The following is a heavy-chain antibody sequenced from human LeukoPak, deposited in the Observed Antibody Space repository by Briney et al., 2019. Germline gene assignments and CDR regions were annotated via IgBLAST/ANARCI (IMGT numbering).Heavy chain of an antibody. Sequence: PGGSLRLSCAASGFTFSSYAMSWVRQAPGKGLEWVPAISGSGGSTYYAGSVKGRFTISRDNSKNTLYLQMNSLRAEDTGVYYCAKDTPNPYGMDVWGQGTTVTVSS. CDR2: ISGSGGST. J-gene: IGHJ6*02. CDR3: AKDTPNPYGMDV. CDR1: GFTFSSYA. V-gene: IGHV3-23*01.